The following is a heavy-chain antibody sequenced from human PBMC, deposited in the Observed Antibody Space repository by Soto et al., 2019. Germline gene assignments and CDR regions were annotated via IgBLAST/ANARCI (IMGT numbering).Heavy chain of an antibody. Sequence: GGSLRLSCAASGFTFSSYAMSWVRQAPGKGLEWVSAISGSGGSTYYADSVKGRFTISRDNSKNTLYLQMNSLRAEDTAVYYCANDYGDYYGGYFQHWGQGTLVTVSS. CDR2: ISGSGGST. CDR3: ANDYGDYYGGYFQH. V-gene: IGHV3-23*01. J-gene: IGHJ1*01. CDR1: GFTFSSYA. D-gene: IGHD4-17*01.